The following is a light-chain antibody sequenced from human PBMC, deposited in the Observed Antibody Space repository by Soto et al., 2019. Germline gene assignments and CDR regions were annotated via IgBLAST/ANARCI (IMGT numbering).Light chain of an antibody. CDR3: CSYAGSSTLYV. CDR2: EGS. V-gene: IGLV2-23*01. CDR1: RSDFGSYNL. Sequence: QSALTQPASVSGSPGQSITISCTGTRSDFGSYNLVSWYQQHPGKAPKLMIYEGSKRPSGVSNRFSGSKSGNTAPLTISGLQAEDEADYYCCSYAGSSTLYVFGTGTKVTVL. J-gene: IGLJ1*01.